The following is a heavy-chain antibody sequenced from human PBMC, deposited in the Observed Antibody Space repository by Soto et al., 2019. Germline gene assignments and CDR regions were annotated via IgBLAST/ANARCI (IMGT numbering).Heavy chain of an antibody. CDR2: IYYSGST. Sequence: PSETLSLTCTVSGGSISSSSYYWGWIRQPPGKGLEWIGSIYYSGSTYYNPSLKSRVTISVDTSKNQFSLKLSSVTAADTAVYYCARRVCSSTSCYVHPDAFDMWGQGTMVTVSS. D-gene: IGHD2-2*01. J-gene: IGHJ3*02. CDR1: GGSISSSSYY. V-gene: IGHV4-39*01. CDR3: ARRVCSSTSCYVHPDAFDM.